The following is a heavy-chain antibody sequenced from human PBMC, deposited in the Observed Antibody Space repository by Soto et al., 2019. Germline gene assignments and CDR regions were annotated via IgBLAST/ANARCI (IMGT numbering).Heavy chain of an antibody. Sequence: ASVKVSCKASGYTFTSYGISWVRQAPGQGLEWMGWISAYNGNTNYAQKLQGRVTMTTDTSTSTAYMELRSLRSDDTAVYYCARIQGHYYDSSGYYHWGQGTLVTVSS. J-gene: IGHJ5*02. D-gene: IGHD3-22*01. CDR1: GYTFTSYG. CDR2: ISAYNGNT. CDR3: ARIQGHYYDSSGYYH. V-gene: IGHV1-18*01.